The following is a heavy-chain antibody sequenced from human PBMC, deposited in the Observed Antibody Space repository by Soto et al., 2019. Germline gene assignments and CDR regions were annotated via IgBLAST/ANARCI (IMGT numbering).Heavy chain of an antibody. CDR1: GFTFSSYS. D-gene: IGHD2-2*02. J-gene: IGHJ4*02. V-gene: IGHV3-21*01. CDR2: ISSSSYI. CDR3: ASIPKVVPAAIRRLYYFDY. Sequence: GSLRLSCAASGFTFSSYSMNWVRQAPGKGLEWVSSISSSSYIYYADSVKGRFTISRDNAKNSLYLQMNSLRAEDTAVYYCASIPKVVPAAIRRLYYFDYWGQGTLVTVSS.